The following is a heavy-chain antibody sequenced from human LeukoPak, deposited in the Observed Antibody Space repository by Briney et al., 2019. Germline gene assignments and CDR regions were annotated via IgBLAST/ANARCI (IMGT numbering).Heavy chain of an antibody. D-gene: IGHD4-23*01. J-gene: IGHJ5*02. CDR2: INPSGGST. Sequence: ASVKVSCKASGYTFTSYYMHWVRQAPGQGLEWMGIINPSGGSTSYAQKLQGRVTMTTDTSTSTAYMELRSLRSDDTAVYYCARDLPVMTTVVLDNWFDPWGQGTLVTVSS. V-gene: IGHV1-46*01. CDR1: GYTFTSYY. CDR3: ARDLPVMTTVVLDNWFDP.